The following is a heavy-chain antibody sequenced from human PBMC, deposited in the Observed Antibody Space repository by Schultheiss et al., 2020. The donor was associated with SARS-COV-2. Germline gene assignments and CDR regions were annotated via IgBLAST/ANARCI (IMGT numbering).Heavy chain of an antibody. Sequence: SQTLSLTCSVSGASISSYYWSWVRQPPGKGLEWIGYIFYSGSTNYNPSLKSRVTISVDTSKNQLSLKLSSMTAADTAVYYCARGRHSSSLYYYDSSGRQYKVIYYFDYWGQGTLVTVSS. D-gene: IGHD3-22*01. CDR2: IFYSGST. V-gene: IGHV4-59*12. J-gene: IGHJ4*02. CDR3: ARGRHSSSLYYYDSSGRQYKVIYYFDY. CDR1: GASISSYY.